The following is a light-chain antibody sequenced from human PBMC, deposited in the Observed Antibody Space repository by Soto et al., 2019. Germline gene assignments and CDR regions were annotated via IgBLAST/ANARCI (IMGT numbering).Light chain of an antibody. CDR1: SSDVGIYNY. J-gene: IGLJ2*01. CDR3: CSYGGAYTFVI. Sequence: QSALTQPRSVSGSPGQSVTISCTGTSSDVGIYNYVSWYQQHPGKAPKLIIFDVTKRPSGVPDRFSGSKSGNTASLTISGLQAEDEADYFCCSYGGAYTFVIFGGGTQLTVL. CDR2: DVT. V-gene: IGLV2-11*01.